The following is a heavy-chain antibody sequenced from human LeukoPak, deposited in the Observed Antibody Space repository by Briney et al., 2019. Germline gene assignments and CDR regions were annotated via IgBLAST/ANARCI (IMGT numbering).Heavy chain of an antibody. J-gene: IGHJ6*02. D-gene: IGHD6-19*01. CDR2: IDRDGSIT. Sequence: GGSLRLSCAASGFTFSNYWTHWVRQTPGKGLEWVSHIDRDGSITSYADSVKGRFTISRDNSKNSLYLQMNSLRTEDTALYYCAKDAVAGNYYYGMDVWGQGTTVTVSS. CDR3: AKDAVAGNYYYGMDV. V-gene: IGHV3-74*01. CDR1: GFTFSNYW.